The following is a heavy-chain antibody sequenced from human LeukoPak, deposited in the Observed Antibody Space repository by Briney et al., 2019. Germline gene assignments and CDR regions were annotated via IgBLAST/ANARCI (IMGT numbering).Heavy chain of an antibody. CDR1: GGTFSSYA. CDR2: IVPIFGTA. CDR3: AMADNTCGGDCYLSAGLGDGAFDI. J-gene: IGHJ3*02. D-gene: IGHD2-21*02. Sequence: SVKVSCKASGGTFSSYAISWVRQAPGQGLEWMGGIVPIFGTANYAQKFQGRVTITADESTSTAYMELSSLRSEDTAVYYCAMADNTCGGDCYLSAGLGDGAFDIWGQGTMVTVSS. V-gene: IGHV1-69*13.